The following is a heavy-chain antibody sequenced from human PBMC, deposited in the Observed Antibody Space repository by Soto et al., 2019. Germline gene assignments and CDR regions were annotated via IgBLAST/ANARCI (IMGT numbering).Heavy chain of an antibody. CDR1: GYSFTTYG. CDR3: AKNGHPPYYYYGMDV. Sequence: QGLLVQSGAEVKQPGASVKVSCKASGYSFTTYGISWVRQDPGQGLEWMGWISGYNGDTNNAQKFQDRVTMTIDRSTNTAYLELRRLTSDDTAVYYCAKNGHPPYYYYGMDVWGQGTTVTVSS. J-gene: IGHJ6*02. CDR2: ISGYNGDT. D-gene: IGHD2-8*01. V-gene: IGHV1-18*01.